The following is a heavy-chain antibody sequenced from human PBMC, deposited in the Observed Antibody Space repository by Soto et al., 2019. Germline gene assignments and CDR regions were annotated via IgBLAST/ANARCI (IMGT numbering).Heavy chain of an antibody. V-gene: IGHV3-23*01. CDR1: GFTFSSYA. Sequence: DVQLLESGGGLVQPEGSLRLSCAASGFTFSSYAMGWVRQGPGKGLEWVAVVSIGGSTHYADYVRGLFTISRDNSKNTLSLQINSLTAEDTAVYFCAKRRGAGGHFDYWGQGALVTVSS. CDR3: AKRRGAGGHFDY. D-gene: IGHD2-15*01. CDR2: VSIGGST. J-gene: IGHJ4*02.